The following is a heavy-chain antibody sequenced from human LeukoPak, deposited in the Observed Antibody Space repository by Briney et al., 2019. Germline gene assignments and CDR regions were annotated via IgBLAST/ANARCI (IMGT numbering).Heavy chain of an antibody. Sequence: PSETLSLTCTVSGGSISGYYWSWIRQPPGKGLEWIGYIYYSGGTKCNPSLKSRLTMLVDTSKNQFSLKLNSVTAADTAVYYCARYDGSPANYLDYWGQGNLVTVSS. CDR3: ARYDGSPANYLDY. D-gene: IGHD1-26*01. CDR1: GGSISGYY. V-gene: IGHV4-59*08. J-gene: IGHJ4*02. CDR2: IYYSGGT.